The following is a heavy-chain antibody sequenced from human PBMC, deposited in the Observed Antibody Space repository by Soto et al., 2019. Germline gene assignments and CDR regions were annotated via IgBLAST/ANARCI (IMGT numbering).Heavy chain of an antibody. CDR1: GYTFTSYG. D-gene: IGHD4-4*01. J-gene: IGHJ6*02. V-gene: IGHV1-18*01. CDR2: ISAYNGNT. CDR3: TRGGHSHYANSDGMDV. Sequence: QVQLVQSGAEVKKPGASVKVSCKASGYTFTSYGISWVRQAPGQVVEWMGWISAYNGNTNYAQKLQGRVTMTKDTSTSTAYMELKSLRSDDKDVYDITRGGHSHYANSDGMDVWGQGTTVTLS.